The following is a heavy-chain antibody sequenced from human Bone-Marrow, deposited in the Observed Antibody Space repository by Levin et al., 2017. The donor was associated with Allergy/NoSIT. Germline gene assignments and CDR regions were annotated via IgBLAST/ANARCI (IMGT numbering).Heavy chain of an antibody. J-gene: IGHJ2*01. CDR3: ARHLQGSCSGGSCYAYWYFDL. V-gene: IGHV4-59*08. CDR1: GGSISNNY. D-gene: IGHD2-15*01. CDR2: TPYSGST. Sequence: SQTLSLTCTVSGGSISNNYWSWIRQPPGKGLEWIGYTPYSGSTNYNPSLKSRVTISLDTSKNQFSLRLTSVTAVDTAVYFCARHLQGSCSGGSCYAYWYFDLWGRGTLVTVSS.